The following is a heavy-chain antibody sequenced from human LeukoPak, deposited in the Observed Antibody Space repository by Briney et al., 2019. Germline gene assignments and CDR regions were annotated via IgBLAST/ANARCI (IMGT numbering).Heavy chain of an antibody. CDR3: AKHPCSGGSRYSDY. D-gene: IGHD2-15*01. CDR1: GFSFSTYA. CDR2: ISGTGGST. Sequence: GGSLRLSCAASGFSFSTYALSWVRQAPGRGLEWVSGISGTGGSTYYADSVKGRFTISRDNSKNTLYLQMNSLRAEDTAVYFCAKHPCSGGSRYSDYWGQGTLVTVSS. V-gene: IGHV3-23*01. J-gene: IGHJ4*02.